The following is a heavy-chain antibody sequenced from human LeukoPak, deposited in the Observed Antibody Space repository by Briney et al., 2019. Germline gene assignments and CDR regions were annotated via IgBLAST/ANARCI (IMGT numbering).Heavy chain of an antibody. CDR2: ISGSSSNT. V-gene: IGHV3-11*05. CDR1: GFTFSDYY. CDR3: AREWSYYGSGSYRYYFDY. Sequence: PGGSLRLSCAASGFTFSDYYMTWIRQAPGKGLEWVSYISGSSSNTNYADSVKGRFTISRDNAKNSLYMQMNSLRAEDAAVYYCAREWSYYGSGSYRYYFDYWGQGTLVTVSS. D-gene: IGHD3-10*01. J-gene: IGHJ4*02.